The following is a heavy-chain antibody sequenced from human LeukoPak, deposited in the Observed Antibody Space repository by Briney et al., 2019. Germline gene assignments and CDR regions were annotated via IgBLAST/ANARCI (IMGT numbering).Heavy chain of an antibody. V-gene: IGHV3-21*01. D-gene: IGHD5-24*01. CDR3: AREMQSIDGYNNFDY. Sequence: PGGSLRLSCAASGFTFSSYSMNWVRQAPGKGLEWVSSIISSSSYIYYADSVKGRFTISRDNAKNSLYLQMNSLRSEGTAAYYCAREMQSIDGYNNFDYWGQGTLVTVSS. CDR1: GFTFSSYS. J-gene: IGHJ4*02. CDR2: IISSSSYI.